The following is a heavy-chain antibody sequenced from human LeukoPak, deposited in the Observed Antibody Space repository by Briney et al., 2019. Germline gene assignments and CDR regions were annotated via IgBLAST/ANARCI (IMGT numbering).Heavy chain of an antibody. V-gene: IGHV4-59*01. D-gene: IGHD3-22*01. CDR3: ARYYYDNSGSIYAFDI. J-gene: IGHJ3*02. CDR1: GGSIGSYY. CDR2: IYYSGST. Sequence: SETLSLTCTVSGGSIGSYYWTWIRQPPGKGLEWIGYIYYSGSTNYNPSLKSRVTISVDTSKNQFSLKLSSVTTADTAVYYCARYYYDNSGSIYAFDIWGQGTMVTVSS.